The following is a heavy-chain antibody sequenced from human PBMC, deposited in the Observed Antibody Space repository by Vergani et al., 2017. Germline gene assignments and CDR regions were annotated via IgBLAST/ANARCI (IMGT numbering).Heavy chain of an antibody. CDR1: GFTFSNAW. CDR3: TTYYYDSDLGV. J-gene: IGHJ4*02. Sequence: EVQLVESGGGLVKPGGSLRLSCAASGFTFSNAWMSWVRQAPGKGLEWVGRIKSKTDGGTTDYAAPVKGRVTISRDDSKNTLYLQMNSLKTEDTAVYYCTTYYYDSDLGVWGQGTLVTVSS. CDR2: IKSKTDGGTT. V-gene: IGHV3-15*01. D-gene: IGHD3-22*01.